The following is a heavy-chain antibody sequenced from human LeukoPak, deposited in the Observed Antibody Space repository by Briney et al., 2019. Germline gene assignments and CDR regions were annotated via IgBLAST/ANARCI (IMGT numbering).Heavy chain of an antibody. CDR1: GFTFSSYA. CDR2: ISGSGGST. D-gene: IGHD6-13*01. CDR3: AKGSSTYSITSYWYFDL. J-gene: IGHJ2*01. V-gene: IGHV3-23*01. Sequence: GGSLRLSCAASGFTFSSYAMSWVRQAPGRGLEWVSAISGSGGSTFYADSVKGRFTISRDNSKNTLYLQMNSLRAEDTAVYYCAKGSSTYSITSYWYFDLWGRGTLVTVSS.